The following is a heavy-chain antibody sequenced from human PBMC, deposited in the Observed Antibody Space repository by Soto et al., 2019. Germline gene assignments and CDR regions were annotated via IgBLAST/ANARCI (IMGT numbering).Heavy chain of an antibody. CDR2: MYYGGST. V-gene: IGHV4-59*01. CDR1: GGSIRTYY. Sequence: PSETLSLTCTVSGGSIRTYYRNWIRQPPGKGLEWIGYMYYGGSTNYNPSLKSRVTVSGDTSKNDFSLKLTSVTAADTAVYYCARDSGNVGNWAYFFDYWGQGTLVTVSS. J-gene: IGHJ4*02. CDR3: ARDSGNVGNWAYFFDY. D-gene: IGHD7-27*01.